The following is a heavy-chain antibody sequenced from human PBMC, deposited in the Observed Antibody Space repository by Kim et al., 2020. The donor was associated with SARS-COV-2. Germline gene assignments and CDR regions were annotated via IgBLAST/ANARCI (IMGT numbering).Heavy chain of an antibody. CDR3: ASWDYSDNAGLVH. J-gene: IGHJ4*02. CDR1: GAPISSYY. D-gene: IGHD4-4*01. V-gene: IGHV4-59*13. Sequence: SETLSLTCTVSGAPISSYYWVWVRQPPGKGLEWMATFFRSGSTSSNPPFKSRVTISADTSNHQFFLQLSSVTAADTAVYYCASWDYSDNAGLVHWGQGTLVTVSS. CDR2: FFRSGST.